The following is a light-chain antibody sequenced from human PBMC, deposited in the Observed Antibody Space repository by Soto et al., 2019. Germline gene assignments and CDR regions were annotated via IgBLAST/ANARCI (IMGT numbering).Light chain of an antibody. J-gene: IGLJ1*01. V-gene: IGLV2-8*01. CDR3: SSYAGSNTFV. CDR1: SSDVGGYDF. Sequence: QSVLTQPPSASGSPGQSVNISCTGTSSDVGGYDFVSWYQQHPGKAPKLMIYEVSKRPSGVPDRFSGSRSGSTASLTVSGFQAEDESDYYCSSYAGSNTFVFGTGTKLTVL. CDR2: EVS.